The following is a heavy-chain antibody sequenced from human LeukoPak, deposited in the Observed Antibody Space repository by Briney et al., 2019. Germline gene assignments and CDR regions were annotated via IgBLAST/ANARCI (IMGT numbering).Heavy chain of an antibody. CDR2: FNPIFGSA. J-gene: IGHJ4*02. Sequence: SVKVSCKASGDSFGTYGITWVRQAPGEGLEWMGGFNPIFGSAQYAQKFQGRVTITTDESTSTAYMELSSLRSEDTAVYYCARGYRGYSSSSFDYWGQGTLVTVSS. V-gene: IGHV1-69*05. CDR1: GDSFGTYG. D-gene: IGHD6-6*01. CDR3: ARGYRGYSSSSFDY.